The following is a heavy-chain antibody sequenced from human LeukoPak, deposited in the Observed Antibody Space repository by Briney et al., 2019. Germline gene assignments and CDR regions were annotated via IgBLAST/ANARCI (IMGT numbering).Heavy chain of an antibody. D-gene: IGHD3-3*01. CDR1: GGSVSSGGYS. CDR3: ARGGGDFWSGYFSDYYMDV. Sequence: PSQTLSLTCAVSGGSVSSGGYSWGWSRQPPGKGLEWIGYIYHIGTTYFNPSLKSRVTISIDRSKNQFSLNLSSVTAADTAVYYCARGGGDFWSGYFSDYYMDVWGKGTTVTVSS. J-gene: IGHJ6*03. CDR2: IYHIGTT. V-gene: IGHV4-30-2*01.